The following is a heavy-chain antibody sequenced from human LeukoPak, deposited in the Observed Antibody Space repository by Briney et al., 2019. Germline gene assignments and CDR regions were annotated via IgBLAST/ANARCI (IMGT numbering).Heavy chain of an antibody. Sequence: SETLSLTCAVYGGSFSGYYWSWIRQPPGKGLEWIGETNHSGSTNYNPSLKSRVTISVDTSKNQFSLKLSSVTAADTAVYYCARTWSRGYYRRSGFDPWGQGTLVTVSS. V-gene: IGHV4-34*01. CDR3: ARTWSRGYYRRSGFDP. CDR2: TNHSGST. CDR1: GGSFSGYY. J-gene: IGHJ5*02. D-gene: IGHD3-16*02.